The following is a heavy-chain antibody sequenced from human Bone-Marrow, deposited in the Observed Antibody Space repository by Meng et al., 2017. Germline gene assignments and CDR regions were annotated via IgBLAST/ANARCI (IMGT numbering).Heavy chain of an antibody. Sequence: GGSLRLSCAASGFTFRSYWMHWVRQAPGKGLVWVSCINRDESTKRYADSVKGRFTISRDNAKNTLYLQMNSRRAEDTAVYFCAREAAPQPLPFDYWGQGALVTVSS. CDR3: AREAAPQPLPFDY. V-gene: IGHV3-74*01. J-gene: IGHJ4*02. CDR1: GFTFRSYW. D-gene: IGHD1-1*01. CDR2: INRDESTK.